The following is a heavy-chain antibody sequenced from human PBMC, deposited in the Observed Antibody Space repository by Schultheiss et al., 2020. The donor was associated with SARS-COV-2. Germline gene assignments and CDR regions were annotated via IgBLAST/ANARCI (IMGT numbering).Heavy chain of an antibody. CDR1: GGTFSSYA. Sequence: SVKVSCKASGGTFSSYAISWVRQAPGQGLEWMGGIIPIFGTANYAQKFQGRVTITADKSTSTAYMELRSLRAEDTAVYYCASGWLPYYYYYMDVWGKGTTVTVSS. J-gene: IGHJ6*03. V-gene: IGHV1-69*06. CDR2: IIPIFGTA. D-gene: IGHD3-22*01. CDR3: ASGWLPYYYYYMDV.